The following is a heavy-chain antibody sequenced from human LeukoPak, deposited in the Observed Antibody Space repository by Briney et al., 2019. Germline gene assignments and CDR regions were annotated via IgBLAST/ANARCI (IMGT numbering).Heavy chain of an antibody. D-gene: IGHD6-13*01. CDR3: ASDRPIAAAGTRYFQH. CDR1: GYTFTSYG. J-gene: IGHJ1*01. CDR2: ISAYNGNT. Sequence: AASVKVSCKASGYTFTSYGISWVRQAPGQGLEWMGGISAYNGNTNYAQKLQGRVTMTTDTSTNTAYMELRSLRSDDTAVYYCASDRPIAAAGTRYFQHWGQGTLVTVSS. V-gene: IGHV1-18*01.